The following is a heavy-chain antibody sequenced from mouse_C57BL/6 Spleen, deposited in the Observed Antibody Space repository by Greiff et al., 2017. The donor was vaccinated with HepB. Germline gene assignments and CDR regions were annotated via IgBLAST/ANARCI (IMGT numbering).Heavy chain of an antibody. D-gene: IGHD1-1*01. Sequence: EVMLVESGGGLVQPGGSMKLSCVASGFTFSNYWMNWVRQSPEKGLEWVAQIRLKSDNYATHYAESVKGRFTISRDDSKSSVYLQMNNLRAEDTGIYYCTREFITTVVGDYFDYWGQGTTLTVSS. CDR1: GFTFSNYW. CDR2: IRLKSDNYAT. V-gene: IGHV6-3*01. J-gene: IGHJ2*01. CDR3: TREFITTVVGDYFDY.